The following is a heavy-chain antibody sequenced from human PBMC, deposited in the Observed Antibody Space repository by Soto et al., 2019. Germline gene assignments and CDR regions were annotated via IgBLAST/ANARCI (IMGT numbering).Heavy chain of an antibody. CDR2: IWYDGSNK. V-gene: IGHV3-33*01. CDR3: ARDSYYDILTGYYLSDGMDV. Sequence: GGSLRLSCAASGFTFSSYGMHWVRQAPGKGLEWVAVIWYDGSNKYYADSVKGRFTISRDNSKNTLYLQMNSLRAEDTAVYYCARDSYYDILTGYYLSDGMDVWGQGTTVTVSS. J-gene: IGHJ6*02. CDR1: GFTFSSYG. D-gene: IGHD3-9*01.